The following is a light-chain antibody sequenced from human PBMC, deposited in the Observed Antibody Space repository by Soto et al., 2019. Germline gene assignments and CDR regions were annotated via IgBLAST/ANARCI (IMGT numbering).Light chain of an antibody. CDR1: QSVSSSS. V-gene: IGKV3-20*01. CDR2: GAS. Sequence: EIVLTQSPGTLPLSPGERATLSCRASQSVSSSSLAWYQQKPGQAPRLLIYGASAGATGIPDRFSGSGSGTDFTLTISRLEPEDFAVYYCQQYGSSPVTFGQGTKVDIK. J-gene: IGKJ1*01. CDR3: QQYGSSPVT.